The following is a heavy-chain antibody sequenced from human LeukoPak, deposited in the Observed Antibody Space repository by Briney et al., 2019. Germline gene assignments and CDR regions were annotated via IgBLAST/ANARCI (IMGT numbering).Heavy chain of an antibody. CDR3: ARVSRDSSGFSLTDS. V-gene: IGHV3-7*03. CDR2: INYNGDTI. CDR1: GFIFRKYW. D-gene: IGHD3-22*01. Sequence: PGGTLRLSRAVSGFIFRKYWMSWVRQAPGKGLEWVANINYNGDTIDYVDSVKGRFTVSRDNARESLYLQMNNLRAEDTAVYYCARVSRDSSGFSLTDSWGQGTLVTLSS. J-gene: IGHJ4*02.